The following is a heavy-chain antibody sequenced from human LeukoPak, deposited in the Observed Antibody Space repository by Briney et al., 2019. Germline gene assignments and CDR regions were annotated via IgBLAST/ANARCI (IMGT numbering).Heavy chain of an antibody. V-gene: IGHV5-51*01. Sequence: GESLKIPCKASGYRFTNYWIGWVRQMPGKGLEWMGIINPADGYTRYSPSFQGQVTISADTSIFTAYLQWSSLKASDTAIYYCARPHDTGVGASGSGWSYFDFWGQGTLITVSS. CDR2: INPADGYT. CDR3: ARPHDTGVGASGSGWSYFDF. D-gene: IGHD6-19*01. CDR1: GYRFTNYW. J-gene: IGHJ4*02.